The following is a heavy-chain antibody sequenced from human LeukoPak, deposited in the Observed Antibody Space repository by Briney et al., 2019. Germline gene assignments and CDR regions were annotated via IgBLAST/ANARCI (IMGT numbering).Heavy chain of an antibody. CDR1: GYSISSGYY. V-gene: IGHV4-38-2*01. J-gene: IGHJ4*02. D-gene: IGHD1-26*01. CDR3: ARRAIVDD. CDR2: IYHSGST. Sequence: PSETLSLTCAVSGYSISSGYYWGWIRQPPGEGLEWIGSIYHSGSTYYTPSLKSRVTKSVDTSKNQFFLKLSSVTAADTVVYYCARRAIVDDWGQGTLVTVSS.